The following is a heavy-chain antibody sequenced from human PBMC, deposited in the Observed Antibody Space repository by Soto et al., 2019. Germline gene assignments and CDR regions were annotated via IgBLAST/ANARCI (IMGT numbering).Heavy chain of an antibody. J-gene: IGHJ5*02. V-gene: IGHV4-59*01. Sequence: SETLSLTCTVSGASISTYYWSWIRQPPGKGLEWIGYISYSGSTNYNPSLKSRVTISFDASKNEISLQVRSATAADAAVYYCARDLKEYCSDGKCNWFDPWGQGTLVAVS. D-gene: IGHD2-15*01. CDR2: ISYSGST. CDR3: ARDLKEYCSDGKCNWFDP. CDR1: GASISTYY.